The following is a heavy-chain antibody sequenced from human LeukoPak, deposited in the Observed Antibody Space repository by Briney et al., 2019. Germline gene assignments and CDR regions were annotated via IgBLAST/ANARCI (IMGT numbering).Heavy chain of an antibody. V-gene: IGHV3-48*02. CDR3: ARVFYGSGSGGLDY. D-gene: IGHD3-10*01. Sequence: PGGSLRLPCAASGFTFSTYSVSWVRQAPGKGLEWISYISASSTTIKYADSVKGRFTISRDNAKNSLYLQMNSLRDDDTAIYYCARVFYGSGSGGLDYWGQGTLVTVSS. CDR1: GFTFSTYS. CDR2: ISASSTTI. J-gene: IGHJ4*02.